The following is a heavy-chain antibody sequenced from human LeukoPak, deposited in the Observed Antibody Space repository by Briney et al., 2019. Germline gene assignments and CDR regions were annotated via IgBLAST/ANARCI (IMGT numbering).Heavy chain of an antibody. CDR3: ARLWFGESFDY. J-gene: IGHJ4*02. CDR1: GYTFTTYG. D-gene: IGHD3-10*01. V-gene: IGHV1-18*01. CDR2: ISVYNGNT. Sequence: ASVKVSCKASGYTFTTYGISWVRQAPGQGLEWMGWISVYNGNTDYAQKLQGRVSMTTDTSTSTAYMEVRSLRSDDTAVYYCARLWFGESFDYWGQGTLVTVSS.